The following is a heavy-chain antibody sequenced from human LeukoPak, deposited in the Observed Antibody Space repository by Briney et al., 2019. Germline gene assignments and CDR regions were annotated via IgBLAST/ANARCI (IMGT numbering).Heavy chain of an antibody. CDR1: GFTLSSNY. CDR3: ARATYSSSWYRGAFDI. CDR2: IYSGGST. Sequence: GGALRLSRAAPGFTLSSNYMSWVRPAPGKGVGWGSVIYSGGSTYYADSVKGRLTISRDNSKNTLYLQMNSLRAEDTAVYYCARATYSSSWYRGAFDIWGQGAMVTVSS. J-gene: IGHJ3*02. D-gene: IGHD6-13*01. V-gene: IGHV3-53*01.